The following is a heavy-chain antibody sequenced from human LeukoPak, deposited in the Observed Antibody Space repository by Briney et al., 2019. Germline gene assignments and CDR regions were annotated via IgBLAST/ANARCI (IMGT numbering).Heavy chain of an antibody. CDR1: GGSISSYN. CDR3: ASGGVSSGYYYS. J-gene: IGHJ4*02. D-gene: IGHD3-22*01. CDR2: IYYSGST. Sequence: SETLSLTCTVSGGSISSYNWSWIRQPPGKGLEWIGYIYYSGSTNYNPSLKSRVTISVDTSKNQFSLKLSSVTAADTAVYYCASGGVSSGYYYSWGQGTLVTVSS. V-gene: IGHV4-59*01.